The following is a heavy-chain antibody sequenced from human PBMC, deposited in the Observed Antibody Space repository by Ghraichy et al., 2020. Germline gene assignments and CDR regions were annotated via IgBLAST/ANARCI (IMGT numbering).Heavy chain of an antibody. V-gene: IGHV4-59*01. CDR1: GDSITSSS. Sequence: GSLRLSCTVSGDSITSSSWSWIRQSPGKGLEWIGYKYYTANSNYNPSLKSRVTISIDTSKSQFSLKLSSVTAADTAIYYCAREGAYNSLDFWGQGALVTVSS. D-gene: IGHD5-24*01. CDR2: KYYTANS. J-gene: IGHJ4*02. CDR3: AREGAYNSLDF.